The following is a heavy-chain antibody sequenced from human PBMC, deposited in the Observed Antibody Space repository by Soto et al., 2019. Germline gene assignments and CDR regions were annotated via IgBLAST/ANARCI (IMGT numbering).Heavy chain of an antibody. D-gene: IGHD4-17*01. V-gene: IGHV4-31*03. CDR1: GGSISSGGYY. J-gene: IGHJ4*02. CDR2: IYYSGST. Sequence: QVQLQESGPGLVKPSQTLSLTCTVSGGSISSGGYYWPWIRQYPGKGLEWIGYIYYSGSTFYNPSIKSRVSISVDTPKNQFSLNLSSVTAADTAVYYCARGLSVTLFDYWGQGTLVTVSS. CDR3: ARGLSVTLFDY.